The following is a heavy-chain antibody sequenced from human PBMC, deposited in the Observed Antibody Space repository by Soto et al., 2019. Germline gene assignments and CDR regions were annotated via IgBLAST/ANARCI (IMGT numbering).Heavy chain of an antibody. D-gene: IGHD6-19*01. CDR1: GFTVSSNY. CDR3: DLAVAGTFH. Sequence: EVQLVESGGGLVQPGGSLRLSCAASGFTVSSNYMSWVRQAPGKGLEWVSVIYSGGTTYYADSVKGRFTISRDNSKNTLYLQMTSLRAEDTALYYCDLAVAGTFHWGQGTLVTVSS. CDR2: IYSGGTT. V-gene: IGHV3-66*01. J-gene: IGHJ4*02.